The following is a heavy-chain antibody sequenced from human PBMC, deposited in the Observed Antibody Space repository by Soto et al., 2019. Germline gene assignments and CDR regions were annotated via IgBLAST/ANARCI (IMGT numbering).Heavy chain of an antibody. Sequence: SETLSLTCAVYGGSFSGYYWSWIRQPPGKGLEWIGEINHSGSTNYTPSLKSRVTISVDTSKNQFSLKLSSVTAADTAVYYCARGQGYSSGWHLATWFDPWGPGTLVTVSS. D-gene: IGHD6-19*01. V-gene: IGHV4-34*01. CDR2: INHSGST. CDR3: ARGQGYSSGWHLATWFDP. CDR1: GGSFSGYY. J-gene: IGHJ5*02.